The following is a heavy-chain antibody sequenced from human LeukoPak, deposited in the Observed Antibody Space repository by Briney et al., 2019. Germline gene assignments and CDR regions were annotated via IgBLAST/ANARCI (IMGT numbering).Heavy chain of an antibody. CDR2: ISRGGNSK. CDR3: AKDIAAAGTGVFDY. J-gene: IGHJ4*02. CDR1: GFSFSDYY. Sequence: GGSLRLSCAASGFSFSDYYMSWIRQAPGKGLEWVSSISRGGNSKYSADSVKGRFIISRDNAKKSLDLQMDSLRAEDTAVYYCAKDIAAAGTGVFDYWGQGTLVTVSS. V-gene: IGHV3-11*01. D-gene: IGHD6-13*01.